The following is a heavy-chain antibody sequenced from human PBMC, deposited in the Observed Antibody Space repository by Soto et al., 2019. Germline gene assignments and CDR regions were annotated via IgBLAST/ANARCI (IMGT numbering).Heavy chain of an antibody. J-gene: IGHJ6*02. D-gene: IGHD3-3*01. Sequence: GESLKISCKGSGYSFTSHWISWVRQMPGKGLEWMGRIDPSDSYTNYSPSFQGHVTISADKSISTAYLQWSSLKASDTAMYYCARHSNDFWSGYDYGMDVWGQGTTVTVSS. CDR1: GYSFTSHW. CDR2: IDPSDSYT. V-gene: IGHV5-10-1*01. CDR3: ARHSNDFWSGYDYGMDV.